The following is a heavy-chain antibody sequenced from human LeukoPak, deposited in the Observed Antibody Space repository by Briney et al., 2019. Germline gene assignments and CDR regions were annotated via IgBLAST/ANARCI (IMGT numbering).Heavy chain of an antibody. D-gene: IGHD3-3*01. J-gene: IGHJ3*02. Sequence: GASVKVSCKASGYTFTIYGISWVRQAPGQGLEWMGWISGYNGNTNSAQKLQGRVSMTTDTSTSTAYMELRSLRSDDTAVYYCARDRSPDFWSGDYRDAFDIWGQGTMVTVSS. CDR1: GYTFTIYG. V-gene: IGHV1-18*01. CDR2: ISGYNGNT. CDR3: ARDRSPDFWSGDYRDAFDI.